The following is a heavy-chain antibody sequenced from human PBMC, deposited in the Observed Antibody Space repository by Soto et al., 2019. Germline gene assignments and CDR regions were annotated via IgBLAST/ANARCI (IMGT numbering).Heavy chain of an antibody. CDR1: GFTFSNYA. CDR3: AKDREGGDY. V-gene: IGHV3-23*01. J-gene: IGHJ4*02. CDR2: ISSSGGST. D-gene: IGHD1-26*01. Sequence: GGSLRLSCAASGFTFSNYAMIWVRQAPGKGLDWVSCISSSGGSTYYADSVKGRFTISRDNSKNTLYLQMNSLRAEDTAIYYCAKDREGGDYWGQGALVTVSS.